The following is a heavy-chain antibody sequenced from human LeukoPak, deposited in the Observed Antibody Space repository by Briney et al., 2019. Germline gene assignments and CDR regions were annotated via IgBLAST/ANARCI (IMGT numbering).Heavy chain of an antibody. CDR1: GGSISSYY. Sequence: PSETLSLTCTVSGGSISSYYWSWTRQPPGKGLEWIGYIYYSGSTNYNPSLKSRVTISVDTSKNQFSLKLSSVTAADTAVYYCASVYYYGSGSYFDYWGQGTLVTVSS. CDR2: IYYSGST. CDR3: ASVYYYGSGSYFDY. D-gene: IGHD3-10*01. J-gene: IGHJ4*02. V-gene: IGHV4-59*01.